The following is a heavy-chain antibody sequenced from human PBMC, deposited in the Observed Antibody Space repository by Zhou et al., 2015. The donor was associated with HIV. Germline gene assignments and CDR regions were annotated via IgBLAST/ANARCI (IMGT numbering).Heavy chain of an antibody. Sequence: QVQLVQSGAEVKKPGASVKVSCKASGYTFTGYYMHWVRQAPGQGLEWMGWINPNSGGTNYAQKFQGRVTMTRDTSISTAYMELSRLRSDDTAVYYCARDPIVVVPAAPRYNWFDPWGQGTLVTVSS. CDR3: ARDPIVVVPAAPRYNWFDP. CDR1: GYTFTGYY. V-gene: IGHV1-2*02. J-gene: IGHJ5*02. D-gene: IGHD2-2*01. CDR2: INPNSGGT.